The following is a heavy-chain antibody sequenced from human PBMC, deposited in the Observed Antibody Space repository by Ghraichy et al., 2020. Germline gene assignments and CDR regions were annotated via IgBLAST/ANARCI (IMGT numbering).Heavy chain of an antibody. V-gene: IGHV3-23*01. Sequence: SCAASGFTFSSYAMSWVRQAPGKGLEWVSAISGSGGSTYYADSVKGRFTISRDNSKNTLYLQMNSLRAEDTAVYYCAKGVWSGSLDYYYGMDVWGQGTTVTVSS. CDR3: AKGVWSGSLDYYYGMDV. J-gene: IGHJ6*02. CDR2: ISGSGGST. CDR1: GFTFSSYA. D-gene: IGHD1-26*01.